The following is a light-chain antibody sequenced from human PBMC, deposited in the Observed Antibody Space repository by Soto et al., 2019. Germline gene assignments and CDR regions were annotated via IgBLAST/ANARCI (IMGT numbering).Light chain of an antibody. CDR2: GAS. CDR3: QQYNNWPYT. V-gene: IGKV3-15*01. CDR1: QSVSSN. Sequence: EIVMTQSPATLSVSPGDRATLSCRASQSVSSNLAWYQQKPGQAPRLLIYGASTRATGIPARFSGSGSGTEFTLTINSLQSEDYAVYFCQQYNNWPYTFGQGTKVDIK. J-gene: IGKJ2*01.